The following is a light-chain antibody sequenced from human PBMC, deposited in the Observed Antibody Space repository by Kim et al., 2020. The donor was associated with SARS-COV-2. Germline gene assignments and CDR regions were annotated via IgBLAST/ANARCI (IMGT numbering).Light chain of an antibody. Sequence: ASTGDRVTITCRASQAIRNELGWYQQKPGKAPKVLIYATSTLQSGVSSRFSGSGSGTDFTLTISSLQPEDFATYYCLQDSRYPRTFGQGTKV. CDR2: ATS. J-gene: IGKJ1*01. CDR3: LQDSRYPRT. CDR1: QAIRNE. V-gene: IGKV1-6*01.